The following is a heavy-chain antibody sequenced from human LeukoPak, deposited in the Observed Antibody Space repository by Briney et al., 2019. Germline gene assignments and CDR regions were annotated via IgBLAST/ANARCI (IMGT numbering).Heavy chain of an antibody. CDR3: ARSGGLQKFDY. D-gene: IGHD4-11*01. Sequence: GGSLRLSCAASEFTFSNYAVHWVRQAPGNGLQWVAVISYDGNTIHYADSVKGRFTISRDTSKNTLYLQMNSLRTEDTAVYYCARSGGLQKFDYWGQGTLVTVSS. CDR2: ISYDGNTI. J-gene: IGHJ4*02. V-gene: IGHV3-30-3*01. CDR1: EFTFSNYA.